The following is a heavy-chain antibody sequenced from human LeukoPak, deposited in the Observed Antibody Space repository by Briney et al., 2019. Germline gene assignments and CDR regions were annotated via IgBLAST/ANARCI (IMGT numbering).Heavy chain of an antibody. CDR1: GGSFSGYY. CDR2: INHSGST. J-gene: IGHJ4*02. CDR3: ARGSTYYDILTGYYFDY. Sequence: KTSETLSLTCAVYGGSFSGYYWSWIRQPPVKGLEWIGEINHSGSTNYNPSLKSRVTISVDTSKNQFSLKLSSVTAADTAVYYCARGSTYYDILTGYYFDYWGQGTLVTVSS. V-gene: IGHV4-34*01. D-gene: IGHD3-9*01.